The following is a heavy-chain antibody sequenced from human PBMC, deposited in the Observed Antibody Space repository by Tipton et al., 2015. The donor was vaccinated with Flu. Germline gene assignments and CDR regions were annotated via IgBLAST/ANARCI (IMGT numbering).Heavy chain of an antibody. CDR2: IYYAGGI. CDR1: GGSISSYY. J-gene: IGHJ4*02. CDR3: AASPWGLHGDSYFEL. V-gene: IGHV4-59*03. D-gene: IGHD2-21*01. Sequence: TLSLTCTVSGGSISSYYWSWIRQSPGKGLEWIAYIYYAGGINYNPSLKSRATTSVDTPRNQFSLKLSAVTAADTAVYYCAASPWGLHGDSYFELWGRGALVTVSS.